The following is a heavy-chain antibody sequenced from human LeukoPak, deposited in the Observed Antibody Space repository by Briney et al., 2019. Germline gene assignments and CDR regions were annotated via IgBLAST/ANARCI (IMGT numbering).Heavy chain of an antibody. CDR2: ISGSGGST. V-gene: IGHV3-23*01. J-gene: IGHJ6*04. D-gene: IGHD6-19*01. CDR3: AKSPSDSGWVYYGMDV. Sequence: GGSLRLSCAASGFTFSSHAMSWVRQAPGKGLDWVSAISGSGGSTYYADSVKGRFTISRDNSKNTLYLQMNSLRAEDTAVYYRAKSPSDSGWVYYGMDVWGKGTTVTVSS. CDR1: GFTFSSHA.